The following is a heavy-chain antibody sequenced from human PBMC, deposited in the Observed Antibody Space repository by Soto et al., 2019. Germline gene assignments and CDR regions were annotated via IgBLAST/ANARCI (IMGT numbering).Heavy chain of an antibody. Sequence: QVQLVESGGGVVQPGRSLRLSCAASGFTFSSYGMHWVRQAPGKGLEWVAVISYDGSNKYYADSVKGRFTISGDNSKNTLYLQMNSLRAEDTAVYYCAKDPGDYWGQGTLVTVSS. CDR1: GFTFSSYG. CDR2: ISYDGSNK. V-gene: IGHV3-30*18. CDR3: AKDPGDY. J-gene: IGHJ4*02. D-gene: IGHD3-10*01.